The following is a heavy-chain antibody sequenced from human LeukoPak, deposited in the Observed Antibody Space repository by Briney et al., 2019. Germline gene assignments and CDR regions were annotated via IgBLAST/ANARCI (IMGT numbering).Heavy chain of an antibody. CDR2: ISPNSGGT. J-gene: IGHJ6*02. Sequence: AAVKVSCKASGYTFTGYYMHLVRQAPGQGLEWMGWISPNSGGTNYVQQLHGRVTMTRDSSNSTAYMELSRLRCNDAAVYYCARPLNGDSGSYYYGMDGWGQATTVT. D-gene: IGHD3-10*01. V-gene: IGHV1-2*02. CDR3: ARPLNGDSGSYYYGMDG. CDR1: GYTFTGYY.